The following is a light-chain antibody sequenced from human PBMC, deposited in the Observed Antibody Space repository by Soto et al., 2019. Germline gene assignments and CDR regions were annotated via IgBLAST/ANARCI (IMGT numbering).Light chain of an antibody. J-gene: IGLJ1*01. V-gene: IGLV1-44*01. CDR1: SSNIGRNS. CDR3: AAWDDSLNGLYV. CDR2: SNT. Sequence: QLVLTQPPSASGTTGQRVTISCSGSSSNIGRNSVNWYQQLPGTAPKLLIYSNTQRPSGVPDRFSGSKSGTSASLAISGLQSEDEADYYCAAWDDSLNGLYVFGTGTKLTVL.